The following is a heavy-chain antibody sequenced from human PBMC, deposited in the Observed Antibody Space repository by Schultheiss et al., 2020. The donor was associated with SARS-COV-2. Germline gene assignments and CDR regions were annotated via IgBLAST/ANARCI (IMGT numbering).Heavy chain of an antibody. J-gene: IGHJ6*02. V-gene: IGHV4-39*07. CDR2: INHSGST. CDR3: ARDMADYYYGMDV. CDR1: GGSISSGGYY. Sequence: SETLSLTCTVSGGSISSGGYYWSWIRQPPGKGLEWIGEINHSGSTNYNPSLKSRVTISVDTSKNQFSLKLSSVTAAETAVYYCARDMADYYYGMDVWGQGGTVTVSS. D-gene: IGHD5-24*01.